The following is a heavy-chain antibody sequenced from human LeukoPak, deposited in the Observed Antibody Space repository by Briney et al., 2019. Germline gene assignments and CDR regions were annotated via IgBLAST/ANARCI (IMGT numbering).Heavy chain of an antibody. CDR3: ARAGAGYSSGWSLWADYYYYYMDV. CDR1: GFTFSSYW. D-gene: IGHD6-19*01. CDR2: IKQDGSEK. J-gene: IGHJ6*03. Sequence: GGSLRLSCAASGFTFSSYWMSWVRQAPGKGLEWVANIKQDGSEKYYVDSVKGRFTISRDNAKNSLYLQMNSLRAEDTAVYYCARAGAGYSSGWSLWADYYYYYMDVWGKGTTVTVSS. V-gene: IGHV3-7*04.